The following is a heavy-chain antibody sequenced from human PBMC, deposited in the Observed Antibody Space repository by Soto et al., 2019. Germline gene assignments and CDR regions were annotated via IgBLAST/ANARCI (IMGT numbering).Heavy chain of an antibody. CDR1: GGSISSSSY. CDR3: RRSSRYSTDV. CDR2: IYSIGST. V-gene: IGHV4-39*01. D-gene: IGHD6-13*01. J-gene: IGHJ6*01. Sequence: QLQLQESGPGLVKPSETLSLTCTVSGGSISSSSYWGWIRQPPGKGLEWIGSIYSIGSTYYNPSLKGRVTISGDTSKTPSSLKLSSVTAADTAVYYCRRSSRYSTDVWGQGPTVTGSS.